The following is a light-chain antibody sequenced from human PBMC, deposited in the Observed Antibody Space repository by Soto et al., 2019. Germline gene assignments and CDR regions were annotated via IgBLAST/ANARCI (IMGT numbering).Light chain of an antibody. J-gene: IGKJ2*01. CDR3: QQYKAYPYT. Sequence: DIPMTQSPSTLSASVGDRVTNTCRASQTIDNWLAWYQQIPGKAPNLLIYKVSSLDSGVPSRFSGSGSGTEFTLTITSLQPEDFATYYCQQYKAYPYTFAQGTKLQIK. V-gene: IGKV1-5*03. CDR2: KVS. CDR1: QTIDNW.